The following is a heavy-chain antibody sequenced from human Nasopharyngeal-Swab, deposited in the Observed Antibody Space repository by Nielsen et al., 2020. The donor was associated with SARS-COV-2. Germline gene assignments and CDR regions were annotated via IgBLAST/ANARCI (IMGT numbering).Heavy chain of an antibody. Sequence: WIRQPPGKGLEWIGSIYYSGSTYYNPSLKSRVTISVDTSKIQFSLKLSSVTAADTAVYYCANTQWLGRDYFDYWGQGTLVTVSS. J-gene: IGHJ4*02. CDR3: ANTQWLGRDYFDY. V-gene: IGHV4-39*01. CDR2: IYYSGST. D-gene: IGHD6-19*01.